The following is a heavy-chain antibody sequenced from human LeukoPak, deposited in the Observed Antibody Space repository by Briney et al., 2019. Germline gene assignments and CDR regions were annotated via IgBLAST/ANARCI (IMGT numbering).Heavy chain of an antibody. D-gene: IGHD6-6*01. CDR1: GGTLSSYA. CDR2: IIPIFDTA. Sequence: SVKVSCKASGGTLSSYAISWVRQAPGQGLEWMGGIIPIFDTANYAQKFQGRVTITADKSTSTAYMELSSLRSEDTAVYYCARARVYQYYFDYWGQGTLVTVSS. J-gene: IGHJ4*02. CDR3: ARARVYQYYFDY. V-gene: IGHV1-69*06.